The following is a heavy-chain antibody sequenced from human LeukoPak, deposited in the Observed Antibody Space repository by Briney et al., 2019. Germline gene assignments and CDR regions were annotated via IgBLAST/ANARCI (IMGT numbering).Heavy chain of an antibody. CDR2: IKKDGSEN. CDR1: GFTFSSHW. Sequence: GGSLRLSCAASGFTFSSHWMTWVRQAPGKGLEWVANIKKDGSENYYSDSVKGPFTIYRYDARNSVYLQMDILRVEDTAVYYCARGYSWSGYLYDYWGQGTLVTGSS. V-gene: IGHV3-7*01. CDR3: ARGYSWSGYLYDY. D-gene: IGHD3-3*01. J-gene: IGHJ4*02.